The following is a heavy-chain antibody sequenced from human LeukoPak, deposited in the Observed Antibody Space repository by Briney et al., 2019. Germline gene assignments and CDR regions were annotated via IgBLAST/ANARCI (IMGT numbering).Heavy chain of an antibody. Sequence: SETLSLTCTFPGGSISGYYCSWIRQPPGKGLEWIGYIYYSGSTNYNPSLKSRVTISVETSKNQFSLKLSSVTAADTAVYYCADLALQQSHGYCGQGTLVTVSS. CDR3: ADLALQQSHGY. D-gene: IGHD3-3*02. V-gene: IGHV4-59*01. CDR1: GGSISGYY. J-gene: IGHJ4*02. CDR2: IYYSGST.